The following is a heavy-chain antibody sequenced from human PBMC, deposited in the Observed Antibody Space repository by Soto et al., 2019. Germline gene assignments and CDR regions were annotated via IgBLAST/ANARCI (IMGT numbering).Heavy chain of an antibody. CDR1: GGSIRSGGYY. J-gene: IGHJ6*02. CDR3: ARDRLMATAGTARHYFGLDV. D-gene: IGHD5-18*01. V-gene: IGHV4-31*03. Sequence: SETLSLTCTVSGGSIRSGGYYWSWVRQNPRKGLEWIGNIYYSGNTYYNPSLKSRLTISVDTSKNQFSLNLSSVTAADTAVYYCARDRLMATAGTARHYFGLDVWGQGTTVT. CDR2: IYYSGNT.